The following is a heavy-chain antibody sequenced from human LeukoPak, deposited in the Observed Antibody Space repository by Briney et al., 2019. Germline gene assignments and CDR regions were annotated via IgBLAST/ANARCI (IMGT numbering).Heavy chain of an antibody. CDR2: ISYDGSNK. J-gene: IGHJ4*02. CDR1: GFTFGDYA. D-gene: IGHD3-9*01. V-gene: IGHV3-30*04. CDR3: ARGPDYDILADYFDY. Sequence: PGGSLRLSCTASGFTFGDYAMSWFRQAPGKGLEWVAVISYDGSNKFYADSVRGRFTISRDNSKNTLFLQMNSLRPEDTAVYYCARGPDYDILADYFDYWGQGTLVTVSS.